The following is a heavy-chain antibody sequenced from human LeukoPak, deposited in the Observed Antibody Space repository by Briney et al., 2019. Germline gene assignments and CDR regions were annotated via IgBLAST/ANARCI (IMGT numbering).Heavy chain of an antibody. Sequence: GASVKVSCKASGYTFTGYYMHWVRQAPGQGLEWMGRINPNSGGTNYAQKFQGRVTMTRDTSISTAYMELSRLRSDDPAVYYCARDARVCEQQVVFAYWGQGTLVTVSS. D-gene: IGHD6-13*01. CDR1: GYTFTGYY. V-gene: IGHV1-2*06. J-gene: IGHJ4*02. CDR3: ARDARVCEQQVVFAY. CDR2: INPNSGGT.